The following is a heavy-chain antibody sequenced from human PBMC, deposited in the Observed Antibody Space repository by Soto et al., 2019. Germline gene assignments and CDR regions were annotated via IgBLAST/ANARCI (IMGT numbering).Heavy chain of an antibody. CDR2: IYYSGST. V-gene: IGHV4-39*07. D-gene: IGHD1-20*01. J-gene: IGHJ6*02. Sequence: SETLSLTCTVSGGSISSSSYYWGWIRQPPGKGLEWIGSIYYSGSTYYNPSLKSRVTISVDTSKNQFSLKLSSVTAADTAVYYCARYNWNYNYYYGMDVWGQGTTVTVSS. CDR3: ARYNWNYNYYYGMDV. CDR1: GGSISSSSYY.